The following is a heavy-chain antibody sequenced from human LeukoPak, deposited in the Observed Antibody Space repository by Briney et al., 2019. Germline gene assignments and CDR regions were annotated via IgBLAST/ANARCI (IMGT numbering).Heavy chain of an antibody. J-gene: IGHJ1*01. Sequence: SGGSLRLSCAASGFTFTTHGMSWVRQAPGKGLEWVSAISGSGGSTYYADSVKGRSTISRDNSKNTLYLLMNSLRAEDTAVYYCAKGTVSGAEYFQQWGQGTLVTVSS. CDR3: AKGTVSGAEYFQQ. V-gene: IGHV3-23*01. D-gene: IGHD1-14*01. CDR1: GFTFTTHG. CDR2: ISGSGGST.